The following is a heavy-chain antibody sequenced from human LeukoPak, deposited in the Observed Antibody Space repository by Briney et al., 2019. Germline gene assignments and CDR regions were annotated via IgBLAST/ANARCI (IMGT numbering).Heavy chain of an antibody. D-gene: IGHD2-2*01. V-gene: IGHV3-20*04. CDR3: VRDRCSSTSCHDSPNWFDP. CDR2: ISGSGT. CDR1: QFNFNTYG. Sequence: GGSLRLSCSTSQFNFNTYGLSWVRQAPGKGLEWVSSISGSGTQYADSVQGRFTISRDNAKNSLYLQMNSLRAEDTALYYCVRDRCSSTSCHDSPNWFDPWGQGTLVTVSS. J-gene: IGHJ5*02.